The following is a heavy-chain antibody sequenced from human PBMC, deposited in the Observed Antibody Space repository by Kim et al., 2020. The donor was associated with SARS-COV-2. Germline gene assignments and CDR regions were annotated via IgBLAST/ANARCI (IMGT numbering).Heavy chain of an antibody. D-gene: IGHD3-16*01. J-gene: IGHJ5*02. CDR1: GFTFSSYA. Sequence: GGSLRLSCAASGFTFSSYAMSWVRQAPGKGLEWVSGISGSGSSTYYADSVKGRFTISRDNSKNTLYLQMNSLRAEDTAVYYCAKGSDSRDLSVYWGPNWFDPWGQGTLVTVSS. V-gene: IGHV3-23*01. CDR3: AKGSDSRDLSVYWGPNWFDP. CDR2: ISGSGSST.